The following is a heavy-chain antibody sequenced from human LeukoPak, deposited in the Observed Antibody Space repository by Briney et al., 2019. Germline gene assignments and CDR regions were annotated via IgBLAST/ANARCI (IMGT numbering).Heavy chain of an antibody. CDR3: AKDLFRSPRIDY. CDR2: IKQDGSDK. D-gene: IGHD1-14*01. V-gene: IGHV3-7*01. J-gene: IGHJ4*02. Sequence: GGSLRLSCAASGFTFSSYWMSWVRQAPGKGLEWVANIKQDGSDKYYADSVKGRFTISRDNSKNTLYLQMNSLRAEDTAVYYCAKDLFRSPRIDYWGQGTLVTVSS. CDR1: GFTFSSYW.